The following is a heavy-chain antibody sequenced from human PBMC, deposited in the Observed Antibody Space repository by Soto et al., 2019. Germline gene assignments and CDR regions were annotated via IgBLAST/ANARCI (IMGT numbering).Heavy chain of an antibody. CDR3: ARVHVIVVAGSTFDY. V-gene: IGHV4-38-2*02. J-gene: IGHJ4*01. Sequence: SETLSLPCTLSGYSISRGSYWARIRQPPDTGPERIQGSSHGGTTFYNPSLKSRITISVDTSNYQFSLKLTSVTAADTAVYYCARVHVIVVAGSTFDYWGHGTLVTVSS. CDR2: SSHGGTT. CDR1: GYSISRGSY. D-gene: IGHD6-19*01.